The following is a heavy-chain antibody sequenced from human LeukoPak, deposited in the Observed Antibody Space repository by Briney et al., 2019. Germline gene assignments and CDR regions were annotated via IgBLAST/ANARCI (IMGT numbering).Heavy chain of an antibody. D-gene: IGHD6-19*01. V-gene: IGHV4-59*12. CDR2: ISYSGST. J-gene: IGHJ6*03. CDR3: VRGRAVVGTLPYMDV. CDR1: GGSISSYY. Sequence: SETLSLTCTVSGGSISSYYWSWIRQPPGKGLEWIGYISYSGSTYYNPSLKSRVTISIDTSKKQFSLKLTSVTAADAGVYYCVRGRAVVGTLPYMDVWGKGTTVTVSS.